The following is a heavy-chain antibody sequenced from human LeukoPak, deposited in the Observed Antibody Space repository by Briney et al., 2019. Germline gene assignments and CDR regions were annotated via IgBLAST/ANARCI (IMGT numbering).Heavy chain of an antibody. CDR1: GFTFSDYY. D-gene: IGHD3-22*01. CDR3: VREGYYDSSGYLGVFDY. J-gene: IGHJ4*02. CDR2: ISSSGSTK. V-gene: IGHV3-11*04. Sequence: GGSLRLSCTASGFTFSDYYMSWIRQAPGKGLEWVSYISSSGSTKSYADSVKGRFTISRDNAKNSVYLQMRSLRAEDTAVYYCVREGYYDSSGYLGVFDYRGQGTLVTVSS.